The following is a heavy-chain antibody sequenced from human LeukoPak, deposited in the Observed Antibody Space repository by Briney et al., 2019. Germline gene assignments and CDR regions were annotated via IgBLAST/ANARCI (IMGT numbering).Heavy chain of an antibody. CDR2: INPNSGGT. D-gene: IGHD6-13*01. J-gene: IGHJ5*02. CDR3: ARGLRKQLVGDWFDP. Sequence: GASVKVSCKASGYTFTGYYMHWVGQAPGQGLEWMGRINPNSGGTNYAQKFQGRVTMTRDTSISTAYMELSRLRSDDTAVYYCARGLRKQLVGDWFDPWGQGTLVTVSS. CDR1: GYTFTGYY. V-gene: IGHV1-2*02.